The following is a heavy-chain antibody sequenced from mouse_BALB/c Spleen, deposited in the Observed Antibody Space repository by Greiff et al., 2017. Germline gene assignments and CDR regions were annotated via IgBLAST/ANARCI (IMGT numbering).Heavy chain of an antibody. CDR1: GFSLTSYG. V-gene: IGHV2-9*02. D-gene: IGHD2-1*01. CDR3: ARDPYGNYGGFAD. Sequence: VKLVESGPGLVAPSQSLSITCTVSGFSLTSYGVHWVRQPPGKGLEWLGVIWAGGSTNYNSALMSRLSISKDNSKSQVFLKMNRLQTDDTAMYYCARDPYGNYGGFADWGQGTLVTVSA. CDR2: IWAGGST. J-gene: IGHJ3*01.